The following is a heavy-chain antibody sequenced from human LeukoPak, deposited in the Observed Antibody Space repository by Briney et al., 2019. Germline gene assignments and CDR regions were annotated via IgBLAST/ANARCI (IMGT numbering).Heavy chain of an antibody. CDR3: ARVSESGIVVVTDYFDY. CDR2: MNPNSGNT. D-gene: IGHD2-21*02. J-gene: IGHJ4*02. CDR1: GYTFTSYD. Sequence: ASVKVSCKASGYTFTSYDINWVRQATGQGLEWMEWMNPNSGNTGYAQKFQGRVTMTRNTSISTAYMELSSLRSEDTAVYYCARVSESGIVVVTDYFDYWGQGTLVTVSS. V-gene: IGHV1-8*01.